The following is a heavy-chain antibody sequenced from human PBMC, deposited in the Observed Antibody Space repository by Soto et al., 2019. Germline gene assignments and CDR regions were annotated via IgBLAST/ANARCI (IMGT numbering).Heavy chain of an antibody. Sequence: KVSCKASGYSFTDYHIHWVRQAPGQGLEWLGRINPKSGGTSTAQKFQGWVTMTRDRSISTVYMELTRLRSDDTAVYFCARGHSTDCSNGVCSFFYNHEMDVWGQGTTVTVSS. V-gene: IGHV1-2*04. D-gene: IGHD2-8*01. J-gene: IGHJ6*02. CDR3: ARGHSTDCSNGVCSFFYNHEMDV. CDR1: GYSFTDYH. CDR2: INPKSGGT.